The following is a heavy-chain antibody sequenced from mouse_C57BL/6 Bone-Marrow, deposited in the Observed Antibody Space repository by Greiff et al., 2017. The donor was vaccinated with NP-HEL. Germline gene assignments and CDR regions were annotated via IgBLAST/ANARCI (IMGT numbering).Heavy chain of an antibody. J-gene: IGHJ1*03. CDR2: ITPSNGGT. CDR3: ARSGMDYYGREDWYFDV. CDR1: GYTFTSYW. D-gene: IGHD1-1*01. Sequence: QVQLQQPGTELVKPGASVKLSCKASGYTFTSYWMHWVKQRPGQGLEWIGNITPSNGGTNYNEKFKSKATLTVDKSSSTAYMQLSSLTSEDSAVYYCARSGMDYYGREDWYFDVWGTGTTVTGSS. V-gene: IGHV1-53*01.